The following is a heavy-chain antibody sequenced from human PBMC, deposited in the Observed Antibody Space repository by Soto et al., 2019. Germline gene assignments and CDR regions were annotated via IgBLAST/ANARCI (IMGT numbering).Heavy chain of an antibody. CDR3: ASALHDCWSGCPHDYYFDY. V-gene: IGHV1-18*01. D-gene: IGHD3-3*01. CDR1: GYTFTSYG. CDR2: ISAYNGNT. J-gene: IGHJ4*02. Sequence: QVQLVQSGAEVKKPGASVKVSCKASGYTFTSYGISWVRQAPGQGLEWMGWISAYNGNTNYAQKLQGRVTMTTDTATSTAYMELRSLRSDDTAVYYCASALHDCWSGCPHDYYFDYWGQGTLVTVSS.